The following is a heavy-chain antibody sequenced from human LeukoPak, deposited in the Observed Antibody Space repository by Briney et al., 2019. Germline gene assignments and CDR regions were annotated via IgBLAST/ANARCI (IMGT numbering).Heavy chain of an antibody. CDR1: GYTLTELS. D-gene: IGHD5-18*01. Sequence: ASVKVSCKVSGYTLTELSMHWVRQAPGKGLEWMGGFDPEDGETIYAQKFQGRVTMTEDTSTDTAYMELRSLRSEDTAVYYCARATAIDTHFDYWGQGTLVTVSS. CDR2: FDPEDGET. J-gene: IGHJ4*02. CDR3: ARATAIDTHFDY. V-gene: IGHV1-24*01.